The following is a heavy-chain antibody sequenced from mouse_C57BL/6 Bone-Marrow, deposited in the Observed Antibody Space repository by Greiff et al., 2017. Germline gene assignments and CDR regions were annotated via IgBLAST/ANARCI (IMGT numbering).Heavy chain of an antibody. V-gene: IGHV1-54*01. Sequence: SGAELVRPGTSVKVSCKASGYAFTNYLIEWVKQRPGQGLEWIGVINPGSGGTNYNEKFKGKATLTADKSSSTAYMQLSSLTSEDSAVYFCARWIYAMDYWGQGTSVTVSS. CDR3: ARWIYAMDY. CDR1: GYAFTNYL. CDR2: INPGSGGT. J-gene: IGHJ4*01.